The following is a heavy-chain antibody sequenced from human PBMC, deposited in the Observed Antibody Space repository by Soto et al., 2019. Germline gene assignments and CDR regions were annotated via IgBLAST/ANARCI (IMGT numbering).Heavy chain of an antibody. CDR3: ARGPRYSSSQRRSFDY. J-gene: IGHJ4*02. V-gene: IGHV4-34*01. CDR1: GGSFSGYY. Sequence: SETLSLTCAVYGGSFSGYYWSWIRQPPGKGLEWIGEINHSGSTSYNPSLKSRVTISVDTSKNQFSLKLSSVTAADTAVYYCARGPRYSSSQRRSFDYWGQGTLVTVSS. CDR2: INHSGST. D-gene: IGHD6-6*01.